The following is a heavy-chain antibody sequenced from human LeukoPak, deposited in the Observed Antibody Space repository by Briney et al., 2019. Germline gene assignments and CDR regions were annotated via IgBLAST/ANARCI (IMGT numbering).Heavy chain of an antibody. D-gene: IGHD2-2*01. J-gene: IGHJ5*02. CDR1: GGSFSGYY. Sequence: KPSETLSLTCAVYGGSFSGYYWSWIRQPPGKGLEWIGEINHSGSTNYNPSLKSRVTISVDTSKNQFSLKLSSVTAADTAVYYCARLRPAASPWFDPWGQGTLVTVSS. V-gene: IGHV4-34*01. CDR3: ARLRPAASPWFDP. CDR2: INHSGST.